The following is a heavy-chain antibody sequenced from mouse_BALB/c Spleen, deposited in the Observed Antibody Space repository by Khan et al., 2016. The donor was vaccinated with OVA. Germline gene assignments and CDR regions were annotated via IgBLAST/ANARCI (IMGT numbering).Heavy chain of an antibody. D-gene: IGHD3-2*02. CDR1: GYTFTSYD. J-gene: IGHJ3*01. Sequence: EVQLQQSGPELVKPGASVKMSCMASGYTFTSYDMHWVKQKPGQGLEWIGYINPYNDYTNFNEKFKGKATLTSDKSSSTAYMQLSRPTFEDSAVYYCARCVNRLDTWFAYWGQGTMVTVSA. CDR2: INPYNDYT. CDR3: ARCVNRLDTWFAY. V-gene: IGHV1S136*01.